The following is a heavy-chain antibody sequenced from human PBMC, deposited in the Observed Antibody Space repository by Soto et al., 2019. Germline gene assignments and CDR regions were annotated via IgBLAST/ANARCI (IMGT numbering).Heavy chain of an antibody. Sequence: QVQLVQSGAEVKKPGASVKVSCTASGYTFTHYGVSWVRQAPGQGLEWMGWISGYNGNTKYAQKLQGRVTLTTDTSTTTAYMERRSLRSDDTAVYYCARDGSGTSPEGDYWGQGTLVTVSS. D-gene: IGHD3-10*01. J-gene: IGHJ4*02. CDR1: GYTFTHYG. V-gene: IGHV1-18*01. CDR2: ISGYNGNT. CDR3: ARDGSGTSPEGDY.